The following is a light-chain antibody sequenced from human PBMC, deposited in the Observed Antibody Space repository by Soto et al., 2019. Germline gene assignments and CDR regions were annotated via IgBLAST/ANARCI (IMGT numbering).Light chain of an antibody. CDR3: GTWDDSLSAGV. CDR2: DNN. J-gene: IGLJ2*01. CDR1: SSNIGRNY. V-gene: IGLV1-51*01. Sequence: QSVLTQPPSVSAAPGQRVTISCSGSSSNIGRNYVSWYQQLPGTAPKLLIYDNNKRPSGIPDRFSGSKSGTSATLGITGLQTGDEADYYCGTWDDSLSAGVFGGGTKLTV.